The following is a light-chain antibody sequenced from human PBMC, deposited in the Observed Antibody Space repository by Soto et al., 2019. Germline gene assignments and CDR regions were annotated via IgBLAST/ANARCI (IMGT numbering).Light chain of an antibody. V-gene: IGLV1-47*02. J-gene: IGLJ2*01. CDR2: SNN. CDR3: ASWDDRLGAVI. Sequence: QSVLTQPPSASGTPGQKVFISCSGSSSNIGGTNYAYRYQQLPGAAPKLLMHSNNLRPSGVPERISGSKFGTAASLAISGLRSEDEAVYYCASWDDRLGAVIFGGGTKVPS. CDR1: SSNIGGTNY.